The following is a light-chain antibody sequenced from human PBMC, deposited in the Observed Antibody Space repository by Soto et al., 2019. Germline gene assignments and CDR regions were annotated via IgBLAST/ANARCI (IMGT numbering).Light chain of an antibody. V-gene: IGKV3-20*01. J-gene: IGKJ1*01. CDR2: AAS. Sequence: EIVLTQSPGTLSLSPGERATLSCRASQSVADNYLAWYQQKPGQAPSLLISAASRRATNIPDTFSGSGSGTDFTLTITRLEPEDFALYYSQQYGHSPRTFGQGTRVEIK. CDR3: QQYGHSPRT. CDR1: QSVADNY.